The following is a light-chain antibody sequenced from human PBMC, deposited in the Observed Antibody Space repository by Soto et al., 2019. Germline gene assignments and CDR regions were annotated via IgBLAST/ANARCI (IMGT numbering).Light chain of an antibody. CDR2: EVL. Sequence: SSPCPPASVGGSPGQPLPISCTGTSSNIYGYNYVSWYQQHPGKAPKLMIYEVLNRPSGVSNRFSGSKYGNTDSLTISGLQAEDEADYYCSSYTSSNTLLYVFGTGTTVT. CDR3: SSYTSSNTLLYV. J-gene: IGLJ1*01. V-gene: IGLV2-14*01. CDR1: SSNIYGYNY.